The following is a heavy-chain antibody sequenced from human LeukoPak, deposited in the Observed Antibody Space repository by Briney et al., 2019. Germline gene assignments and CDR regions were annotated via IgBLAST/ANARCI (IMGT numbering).Heavy chain of an antibody. V-gene: IGHV4-39*07. CDR2: IFHSGST. J-gene: IGHJ6*03. CDR1: GVSISSSYSY. Sequence: SETLSLTCTVSGVSISSSYSYWGWIRQPPGMGLEWIGSIFHSGSTNYNPSLKSRVTISVDTSKNQFSLKLSSVTAADTAVYYCARGSYCTNGVCSIADYYYYYMDVWGKGTTVTVSS. CDR3: ARGSYCTNGVCSIADYYYYYMDV. D-gene: IGHD2-8*01.